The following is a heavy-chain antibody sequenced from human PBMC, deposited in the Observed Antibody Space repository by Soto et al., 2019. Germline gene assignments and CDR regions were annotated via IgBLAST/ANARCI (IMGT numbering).Heavy chain of an antibody. V-gene: IGHV3-23*01. Sequence: GSLSLSCAASGFTFSSYAMSWVRQAPGKGLEWVSAISGSGGSTYYADSVKGRFTISRDNSKNTLYLQMNSLSAEDTAVYYCAKDDRIAAAGTGYFDYWGQGTLVTVSS. D-gene: IGHD6-13*01. CDR1: GFTFSSYA. CDR2: ISGSGGST. CDR3: AKDDRIAAAGTGYFDY. J-gene: IGHJ4*02.